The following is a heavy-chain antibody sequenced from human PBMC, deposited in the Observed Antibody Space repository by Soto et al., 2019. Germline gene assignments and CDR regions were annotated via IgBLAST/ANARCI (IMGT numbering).Heavy chain of an antibody. CDR3: AKAIFGVVIPPTGMDV. J-gene: IGHJ6*02. D-gene: IGHD3-3*01. V-gene: IGHV3-23*01. CDR1: GFTFSSYA. CDR2: ISGSGGST. Sequence: GGSLRLSCAASGFTFSSYAMSWVRQAPGKWLEWVSGISGSGGSTYYADSVKGRFTISRDNSKKTLYLQMNSLRAEDTAVYYCAKAIFGVVIPPTGMDVWGQGXTVTVYS.